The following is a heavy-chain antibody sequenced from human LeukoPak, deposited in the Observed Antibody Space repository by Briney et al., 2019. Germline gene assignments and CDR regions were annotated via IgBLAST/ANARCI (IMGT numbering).Heavy chain of an antibody. CDR3: ANNIAGRGWYRDFDY. V-gene: IGHV3-48*03. D-gene: IGHD6-19*01. CDR1: GFTFGSYE. CDR2: ISSSGSIK. Sequence: GGSLRLSCAASGFTFGSYEMNWVRQAPGKGLEWVSSISSSGSIKYYADSVKGRFTISRDNAKNSLYLQMNSLRAEDTAVYYCANNIAGRGWYRDFDYWGQGTLVTVSS. J-gene: IGHJ4*02.